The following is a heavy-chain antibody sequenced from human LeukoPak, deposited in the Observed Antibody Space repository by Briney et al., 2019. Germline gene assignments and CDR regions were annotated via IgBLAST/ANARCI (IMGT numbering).Heavy chain of an antibody. CDR1: GFTFSDYY. CDR3: ARDAFGILTGHSPDY. V-gene: IGHV3-11*01. Sequence: GGSLRLSCAASGFTFSDYYMSWIRQAPGKGLEWGSYISSSGSTIYYADSVKGRFTISRDNAKNSLYLQMNSLRAENTAGYYRARDAFGILTGHSPDYWGQGTLVTVSS. D-gene: IGHD3-9*01. CDR2: ISSSGSTI. J-gene: IGHJ4*02.